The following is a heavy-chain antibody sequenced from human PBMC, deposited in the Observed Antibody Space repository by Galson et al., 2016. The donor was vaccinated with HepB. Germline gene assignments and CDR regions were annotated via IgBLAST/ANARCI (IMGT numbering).Heavy chain of an antibody. CDR2: IYHSGTT. CDR3: ASEKYVNTAFVTAY. Sequence: SETLSLTCAVSGGSISSSHWWSWVRQPPGKGLEWIGEIYHSGTTNYNPSLKSRVTISVDKSKSQFSLQLNSVTAADTAMYYCASEKYVNTAFVTAYWGQGTLVTVSS. CDR1: GGSISSSHW. V-gene: IGHV4-4*02. J-gene: IGHJ4*02. D-gene: IGHD5-18*01.